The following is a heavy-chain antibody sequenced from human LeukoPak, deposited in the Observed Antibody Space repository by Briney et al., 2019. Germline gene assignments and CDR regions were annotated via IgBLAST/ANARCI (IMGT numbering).Heavy chain of an antibody. D-gene: IGHD2-21*01. Sequence: GGSLRLSCAASGFTVSSNYMSWVRQAPGKGLEWVSVIYSGGSTYYADSVKGRFTISRDNSKNTLYLQMNSLRAEDTAVYYCARVIWGDYFDYWGQGTLVTVSS. CDR3: ARVIWGDYFDY. CDR1: GFTVSSNY. V-gene: IGHV3-53*01. J-gene: IGHJ4*02. CDR2: IYSGGST.